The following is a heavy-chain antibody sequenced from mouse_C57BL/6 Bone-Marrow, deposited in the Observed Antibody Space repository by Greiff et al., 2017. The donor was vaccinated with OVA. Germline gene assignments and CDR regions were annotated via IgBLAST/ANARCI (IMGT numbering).Heavy chain of an antibody. Sequence: QVQLQQPGAELVRPGSSVKLSCKASGYTFTSYWMDWVKQRPGQGLEWIGNIYPSDSETHYNQKFKDKATLTVDKSSSTAYMQLSSLTSEDSAVYYCARLSYGNFWYVDVWGTGTTVTVSS. CDR1: GYTFTSYW. J-gene: IGHJ1*03. D-gene: IGHD2-1*01. CDR3: ARLSYGNFWYVDV. V-gene: IGHV1-61*01. CDR2: IYPSDSET.